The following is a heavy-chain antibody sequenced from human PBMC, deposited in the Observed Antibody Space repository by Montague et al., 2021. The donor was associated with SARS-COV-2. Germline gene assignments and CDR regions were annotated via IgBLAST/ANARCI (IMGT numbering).Heavy chain of an antibody. J-gene: IGHJ5*01. CDR1: GDSLSFYF. CDR2: IEYSGST. V-gene: IGHV4-59*08. Sequence: SETLSLTCTVSGDSLSFYFWTWIRQPPGRGLEWIGYIEYSGSTNSNPSLKSQLTMSLDMSSNQFSLELRSVTAADTAVYYCGRLGYSTSTVDSWGHGTLVPVSS. CDR3: GRLGYSTSTVDS. D-gene: IGHD6-6*01.